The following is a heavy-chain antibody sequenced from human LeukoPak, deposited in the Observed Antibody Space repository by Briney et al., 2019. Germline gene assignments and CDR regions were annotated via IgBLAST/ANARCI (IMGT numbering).Heavy chain of an antibody. D-gene: IGHD5-18*01. J-gene: IGHJ4*02. CDR3: AREGYSYGIDY. Sequence: SETLSLTCTVSGGSISSYYWSWLRQPPGKGLEWIGYIYYSGSTNYNPSLKSRVTISVDTSKNQFSLKLSSVTAADTAVYYCAREGYSYGIDYWGQGTLVTVSS. V-gene: IGHV4-59*01. CDR1: GGSISSYY. CDR2: IYYSGST.